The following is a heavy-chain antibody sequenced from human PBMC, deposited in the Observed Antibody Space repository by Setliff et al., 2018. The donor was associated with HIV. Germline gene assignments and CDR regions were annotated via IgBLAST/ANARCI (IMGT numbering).Heavy chain of an antibody. Sequence: HPGGSLRLSCAASGFTFSSYWMNWVRQAPGKGLEWVANIKQDGSEEYYVDSVKGRFTISRDNAKNSVYLQMNSLRVEDTAMYYCTKDHLSGWASDCWGQGTLVTVSS. CDR2: IKQDGSEE. V-gene: IGHV3-7*01. D-gene: IGHD6-19*01. CDR3: TKDHLSGWASDC. CDR1: GFTFSSYW. J-gene: IGHJ4*02.